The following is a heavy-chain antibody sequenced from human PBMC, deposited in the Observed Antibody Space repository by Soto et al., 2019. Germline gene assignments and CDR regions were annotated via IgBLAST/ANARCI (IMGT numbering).Heavy chain of an antibody. CDR3: ARMASAGILNWFYX. D-gene: IGHD6-13*01. CDR2: MNPCSGKT. J-gene: IGHJ5*02. V-gene: IGHV1-8*02. Sequence: ASVKVSCKASGYTFINFDISWVRQAAGQGLEWLGCMNPCSGKTGYASKFQGRVAMTRDASTGTSHLELSSLTSDETAVYYCARMASAGILNWFYXWGQGTLFTVSX. CDR1: GYTFINFD.